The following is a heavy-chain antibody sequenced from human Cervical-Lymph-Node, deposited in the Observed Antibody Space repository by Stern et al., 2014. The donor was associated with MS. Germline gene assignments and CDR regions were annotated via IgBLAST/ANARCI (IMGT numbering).Heavy chain of an antibody. J-gene: IGHJ4*02. CDR3: TRGPLT. CDR2: MVPQSGEP. V-gene: IGHV1-8*01. D-gene: IGHD4/OR15-4a*01. CDR1: GYTFNNYD. Sequence: VQLVQSGAEVQKPGASVKVSCKASGYTFNNYDIHWVRRATGQGLEWMGWMVPQSGEPGYARKFQGRVTMTSNTSIAAGYLKLSSLRSEDTAVYYCTRGPLTWGGGTLWTVSS.